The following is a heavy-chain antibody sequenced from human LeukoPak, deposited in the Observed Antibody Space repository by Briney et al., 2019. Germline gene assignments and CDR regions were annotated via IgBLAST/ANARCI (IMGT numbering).Heavy chain of an antibody. CDR3: TRDPEALDY. CDR2: IRKITTTT. V-gene: IGHV3-48*02. CDR1: GFTISDYS. Sequence: PGGSLRLSCAAPGFTISDYSMNWVRQAPGKGLEWISYIRKITTTTYYADSVRGRFASSRDNAKNAVYLQMNSLRDDDMAVYYCTRDPEALDYWGQGTLVTVSS. J-gene: IGHJ4*02.